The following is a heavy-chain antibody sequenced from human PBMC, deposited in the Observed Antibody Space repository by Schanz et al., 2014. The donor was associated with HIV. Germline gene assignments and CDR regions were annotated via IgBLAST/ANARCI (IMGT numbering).Heavy chain of an antibody. D-gene: IGHD3-22*01. CDR3: AKPEYDSRGNSQSHFDY. CDR2: ISESGGRS. J-gene: IGHJ4*02. V-gene: IGHV3-23*04. Sequence: VQLVESGGGVVQPGRSLRLSCAASGFTFNSYGMHWVRRAPGKGLEWVSSISESGGRSYYADSVNGRFTISRDNSKNTLYLQMTTLRIDDTAVYYCAKPEYDSRGNSQSHFDYWGQGTLVTVSS. CDR1: GFTFNSYG.